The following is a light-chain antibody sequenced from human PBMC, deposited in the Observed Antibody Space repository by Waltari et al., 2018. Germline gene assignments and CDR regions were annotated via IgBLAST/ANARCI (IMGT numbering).Light chain of an antibody. CDR1: SNDVGSYNF. V-gene: IGLV2-23*02. Sequence: QSAMTQPASVSGSPGQSITISCIGSSNDVGSYNFVYWYQQHPGKFPKLMIYEVTKRPSGVSNRFSGSKSGNTASLTISGLQADDEGNYYCCSYAGSNTVMFGGGTKLTVL. CDR2: EVT. J-gene: IGLJ3*02. CDR3: CSYAGSNTVM.